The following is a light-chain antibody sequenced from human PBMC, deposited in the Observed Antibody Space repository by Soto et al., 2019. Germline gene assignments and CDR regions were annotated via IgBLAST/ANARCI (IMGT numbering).Light chain of an antibody. CDR3: QQYESSLT. V-gene: IGKV3-15*01. Sequence: EIVMTQSPATLSVSPGARAPLSCRASQSVSVNLAWYQQKPGQAPRLLIYGASTRATGIPARFSGSGSGTDFTLTISRLEPEDFGVYYCQQYESSLTFGGGTKVDIK. CDR1: QSVSVN. J-gene: IGKJ4*01. CDR2: GAS.